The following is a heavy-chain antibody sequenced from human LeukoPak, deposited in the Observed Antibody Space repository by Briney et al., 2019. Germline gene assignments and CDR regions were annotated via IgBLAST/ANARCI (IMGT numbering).Heavy chain of an antibody. CDR2: IYTSGST. J-gene: IGHJ4*02. CDR1: GGSISSGSYY. D-gene: IGHD6-13*01. Sequence: PSETLSLTCTVSGGSISSGSYYWSWIRQPAGKGLEWIGRIYTSGSTNYNPSLKSRVTISVDTSKNQFSLELSSVTAADTAVYYCARWVRALQLADYWGQGTLVTVSS. V-gene: IGHV4-61*02. CDR3: ARWVRALQLADY.